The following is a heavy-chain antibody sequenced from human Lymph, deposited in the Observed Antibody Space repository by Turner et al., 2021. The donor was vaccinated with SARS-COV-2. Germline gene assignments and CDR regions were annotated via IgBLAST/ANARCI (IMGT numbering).Heavy chain of an antibody. D-gene: IGHD4-17*01. V-gene: IGHV1-2*02. CDR3: AREGVTVSGYYYGMDV. CDR1: GYTFTAYY. J-gene: IGHJ6*02. CDR2: INPSSSGT. Sequence: QVQLVQSGAEVKKLGAPVKVSCKASGYTFTAYYMHWVRQAPGQGLEWMRWINPSSSGTNYAQKFQGRVTMTRDTSISTAYMELSRLTSDDTAVYYCAREGVTVSGYYYGMDVWGQGTTVTVSS.